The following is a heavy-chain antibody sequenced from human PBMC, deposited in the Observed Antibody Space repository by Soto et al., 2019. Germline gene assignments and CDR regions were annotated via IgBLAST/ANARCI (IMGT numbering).Heavy chain of an antibody. CDR2: ISSSRSTI. Sequence: DVQLEESGGGLVQTGGSLXLSCAASGFTFSTYNMNWVRQAPGKGLEWVSYISSSRSTIDYADSVKGRFTISRDNAKNSLYLQMNSLRTEDTAVYYCAREYCSSTSCLFDYWGQGTLVSVSS. J-gene: IGHJ4*02. CDR3: AREYCSSTSCLFDY. V-gene: IGHV3-48*01. CDR1: GFTFSTYN. D-gene: IGHD2-2*01.